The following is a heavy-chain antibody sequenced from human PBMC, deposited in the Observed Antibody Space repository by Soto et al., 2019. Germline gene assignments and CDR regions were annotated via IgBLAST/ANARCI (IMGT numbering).Heavy chain of an antibody. Sequence: LRLSCAASGFTFSANWMSWLRQAPGKGLEWVAHINQAGSQTLYVDSVKGRFTISRDNAKNSVYLQMNSLRADDTAVYYCVSWDDIVVSSDWGQGILVTVSS. J-gene: IGHJ4*02. V-gene: IGHV3-7*01. CDR3: VSWDDIVVSSD. CDR1: GFTFSANW. D-gene: IGHD5-12*01. CDR2: INQAGSQT.